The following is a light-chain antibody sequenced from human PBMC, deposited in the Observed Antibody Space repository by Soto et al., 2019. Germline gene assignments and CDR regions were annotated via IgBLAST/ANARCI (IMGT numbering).Light chain of an antibody. CDR3: SSYAGGNPVV. Sequence: QSALTQPPSASGSPGQSVTISCTGTSSDVGGYNYVSWYQQHPGKAPKLMIHEVSKRPSGVPDRFSGSKSGNTASLTVSGLQTEDEADYYCSSYAGGNPVVFGGGTKLTVL. CDR1: SSDVGGYNY. J-gene: IGLJ2*01. V-gene: IGLV2-8*01. CDR2: EVS.